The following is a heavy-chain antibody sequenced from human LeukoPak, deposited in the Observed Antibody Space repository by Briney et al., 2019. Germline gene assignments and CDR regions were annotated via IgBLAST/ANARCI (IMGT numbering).Heavy chain of an antibody. D-gene: IGHD3-22*01. V-gene: IGHV3-49*04. CDR2: IRSKAYGGTT. CDR3: TRDRSGYYYNWFDP. Sequence: PGGSLRLSCTASGFTFGDYTMNWVRQAPGKGLEWVGFIRSKAYGGTTEYAASVKGRFTISRDDSKTIAYLQMNGLKTADTALYYCTRDRSGYYYNWFDPWGQGTLVTVSS. J-gene: IGHJ5*02. CDR1: GFTFGDYT.